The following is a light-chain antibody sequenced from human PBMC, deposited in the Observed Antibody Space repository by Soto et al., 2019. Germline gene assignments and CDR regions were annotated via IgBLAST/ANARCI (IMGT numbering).Light chain of an antibody. CDR2: KAS. V-gene: IGKV1-5*03. J-gene: IGKJ1*01. CDR3: QQYNSFPWT. Sequence: DIQMTQSPSTLSASVGDRVTITCRASQNIYTWLAWNHQKPGKAPKLLLYKASNLESGVPSRFSGSGSVTEFTLTISSLQPDDFATYYCQQYNSFPWTFGQGTKVEIK. CDR1: QNIYTW.